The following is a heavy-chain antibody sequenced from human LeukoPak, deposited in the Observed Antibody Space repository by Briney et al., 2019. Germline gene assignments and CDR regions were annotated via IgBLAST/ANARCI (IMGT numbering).Heavy chain of an antibody. Sequence: GESLKIPCKTSGYSFTTYWIGWVRQMPGKGLEWMGIIYPGDSDTRYSPSFQGQVTISADKSISTAYLQWSGLKASDTAMYYCARDRSPPYYFDYWGQGTLVTVSS. J-gene: IGHJ4*02. V-gene: IGHV5-51*01. CDR2: IYPGDSDT. CDR1: GYSFTTYW. CDR3: ARDRSPPYYFDY.